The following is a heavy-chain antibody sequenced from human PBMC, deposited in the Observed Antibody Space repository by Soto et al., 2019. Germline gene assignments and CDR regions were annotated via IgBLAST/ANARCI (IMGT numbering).Heavy chain of an antibody. V-gene: IGHV3-23*01. Sequence: PGGSLSLSCAASGFTFSIYAMTWVRQAPGKGLEWVSTTGATGRTTYYADSVKGRFTVSRDNSKNTLDLQMSSLRAEDTAVYYCATVHNTSRSFDYWGQGTLVTVSS. CDR1: GFTFSIYA. CDR2: TGATGRTT. J-gene: IGHJ4*02. CDR3: ATVHNTSRSFDY. D-gene: IGHD1-20*01.